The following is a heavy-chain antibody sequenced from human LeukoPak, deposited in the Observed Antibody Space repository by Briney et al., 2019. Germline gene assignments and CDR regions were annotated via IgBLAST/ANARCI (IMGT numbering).Heavy chain of an antibody. Sequence: PGGSLRLSCAASEFTFSSYAMSWVRQAPGKGLEWVSAISGSGGSTYYADSVKGRFTISRDNSKNTLYLQMNSLRAEDTAVYYCAKDSRGVRFGEYGTFDYWGQGTLVTVSS. D-gene: IGHD3-10*01. CDR2: ISGSGGST. J-gene: IGHJ4*02. CDR1: EFTFSSYA. V-gene: IGHV3-23*01. CDR3: AKDSRGVRFGEYGTFDY.